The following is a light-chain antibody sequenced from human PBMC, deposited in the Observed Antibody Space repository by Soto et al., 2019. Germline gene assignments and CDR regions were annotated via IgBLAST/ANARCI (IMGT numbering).Light chain of an antibody. V-gene: IGLV3-21*02. CDR3: QEWDSTLDQWI. CDR2: DDR. CDR1: NIGSKS. J-gene: IGLJ6*01. Sequence: SYELTQPPSVSVAPGQTATITCGGNNIGSKSVHWYQQRPGQAPVLVVYDDRDRPSSIPDRFSGSNSGNTATLTISRVEVGDEAEYHCQEWDSTLDQWIFGRGTKVTVL.